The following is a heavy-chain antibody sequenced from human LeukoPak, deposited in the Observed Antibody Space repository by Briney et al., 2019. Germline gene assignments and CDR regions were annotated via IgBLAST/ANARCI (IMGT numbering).Heavy chain of an antibody. V-gene: IGHV3-30*04. D-gene: IGHD2-2*01. CDR3: ARDYIVVVPAATIALFDY. CDR2: ISYDGSDK. CDR1: GFTFSSYE. J-gene: IGHJ4*02. Sequence: PGGSLRLSCAASGFTFSSYEMNWVRQAPGKGLEWVAVISYDGSDKYYADSVKGRFTISRDNSKNTLFLQMNSLRAEDTAVYYCARDYIVVVPAATIALFDYWGQGTLVTVSS.